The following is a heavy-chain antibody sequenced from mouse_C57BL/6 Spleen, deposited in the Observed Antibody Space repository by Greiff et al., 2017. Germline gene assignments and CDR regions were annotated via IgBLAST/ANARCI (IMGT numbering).Heavy chain of an antibody. Sequence: QVQLKESGPELVKPGASVKISCKASGYAFSSSWMNWVKQRPGKGLEWIGRIYPGDGDTNYNGKFKGKATLTADKSSSSAYMQLSSLTSEDSAVYFCARSETAQDYWGQGTTLTVSS. CDR3: ARSETAQDY. CDR1: GYAFSSSW. D-gene: IGHD3-2*02. CDR2: IYPGDGDT. V-gene: IGHV1-82*01. J-gene: IGHJ2*01.